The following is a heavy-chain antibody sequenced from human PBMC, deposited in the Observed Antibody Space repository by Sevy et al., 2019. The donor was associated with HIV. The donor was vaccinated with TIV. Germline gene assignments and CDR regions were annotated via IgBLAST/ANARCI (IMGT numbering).Heavy chain of an antibody. Sequence: ASVKVSCKVSGYTLAKFSIHWVRQAPGKGLEWMTSFDPEDCDPEDGKTIYAQKFLGRVTMTEDTSTDTAYMELTSLKSDDTAVYYCATTKDYYDSSGYPFDYWGQGTLVTVSS. CDR1: GYTLAKFS. CDR2: FDPEDCDPEDGKT. V-gene: IGHV1-24*01. J-gene: IGHJ4*02. D-gene: IGHD3-22*01. CDR3: ATTKDYYDSSGYPFDY.